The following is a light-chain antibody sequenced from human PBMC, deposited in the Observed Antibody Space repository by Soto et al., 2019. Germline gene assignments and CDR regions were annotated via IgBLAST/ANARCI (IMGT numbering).Light chain of an antibody. Sequence: EVVLTRSPGTLSLSPGERATLSCRASQSVSSSYLAWYQQRPGQAPRLLIYGASNRATGIPDRFSGSGSGTDFTLTISRLEPEDFAVYFCQQYGNSPLTFGGGTKVDXK. CDR1: QSVSSSY. V-gene: IGKV3-20*01. CDR2: GAS. J-gene: IGKJ4*01. CDR3: QQYGNSPLT.